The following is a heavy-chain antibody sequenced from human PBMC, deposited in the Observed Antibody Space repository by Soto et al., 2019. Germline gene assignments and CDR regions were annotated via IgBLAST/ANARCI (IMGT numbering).Heavy chain of an antibody. J-gene: IGHJ4*02. CDR3: AKDWVGGSNKYYLEY. V-gene: IGHV3-30*18. Sequence: PGGSLRLSCVASGFTFRDYGMHWVRQAPGKGLEWVAGISHHGLKEHYADSVKGRFTISRDNSKKTVYLQLNSLRGDDTAVYYCAKDWVGGSNKYYLEYWGQGTVVTVSS. CDR2: ISHHGLKE. D-gene: IGHD1-26*01. CDR1: GFTFRDYG.